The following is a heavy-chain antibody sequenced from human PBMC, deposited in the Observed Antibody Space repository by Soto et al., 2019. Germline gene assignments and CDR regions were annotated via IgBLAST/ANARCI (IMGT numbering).Heavy chain of an antibody. D-gene: IGHD6-13*01. V-gene: IGHV3-21*01. CDR2: ISSSSSYI. Sequence: GGSLRLSCAASGFTFSSYSMNWVRQAPGKGLEWVSSISSSSSYIYYADSVKGRFTISRDNAKNSLYLQMNSLRAEDTAVYYCARDGGQIYGWQQLPLGYYYYYMDVWGKGTTVTVSS. CDR3: ARDGGQIYGWQQLPLGYYYYYMDV. J-gene: IGHJ6*03. CDR1: GFTFSSYS.